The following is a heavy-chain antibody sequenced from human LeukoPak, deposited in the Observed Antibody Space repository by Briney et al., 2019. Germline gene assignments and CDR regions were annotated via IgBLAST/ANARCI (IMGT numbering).Heavy chain of an antibody. CDR1: GFTFSSYS. Sequence: GGSLRLSCAASGFTFSSYSMNWVRQAPGKGLEWVSSISSSSSYIYYADSVKGRFTISRDNAKNTLYLQMNSLRAEDTAVYYCAKGSGWEMSYYYYYMDVWGKGTTVTISS. CDR2: ISSSSSYI. CDR3: AKGSGWEMSYYYYYMDV. D-gene: IGHD1-26*01. J-gene: IGHJ6*03. V-gene: IGHV3-21*01.